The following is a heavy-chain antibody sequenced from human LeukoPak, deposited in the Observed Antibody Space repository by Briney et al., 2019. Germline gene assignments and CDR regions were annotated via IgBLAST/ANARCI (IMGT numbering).Heavy chain of an antibody. D-gene: IGHD2-2*02. CDR1: GFTFSNGW. J-gene: IGHJ4*02. CDR2: IKSKSERGTT. V-gene: IGHV3-15*01. CDR3: TSNLYCSTSSCYTLDN. Sequence: GGSLRLSCAASGFTFSNGWMSWVRQAPGKGLEWVGRIKSKSERGTTDYAAPVKGRFTISRDGSTNTVYLHMGSLKTEDTAVYFCTSNLYCSTSSCYTLDNWGQGTLVAVSP.